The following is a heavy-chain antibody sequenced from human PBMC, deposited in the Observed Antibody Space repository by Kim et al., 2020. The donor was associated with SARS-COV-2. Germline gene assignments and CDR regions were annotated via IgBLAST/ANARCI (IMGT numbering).Heavy chain of an antibody. V-gene: IGHV3-30*18. CDR2: ISYDGSNK. CDR3: AKDGIRDYGIPFNFEYF. Sequence: GGSLRLSCAASGFTFSSYGMHWVRQAPGKGLEWVAVISYDGSNKYYADSVKGRFTISRDNSKNTLYLQMNSLRAEDTAVYYCAKDGIRDYGIPFNFEYF. J-gene: IGHJ1*01. D-gene: IGHD4-17*01. CDR1: GFTFSSYG.